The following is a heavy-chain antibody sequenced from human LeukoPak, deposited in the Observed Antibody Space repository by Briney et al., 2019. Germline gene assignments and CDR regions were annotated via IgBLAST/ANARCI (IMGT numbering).Heavy chain of an antibody. D-gene: IGHD1-1*01. Sequence: GASVKVSCKASGYTFTGYYMHWVRQAPGQGLEWMGWINPNSGGTNYAQKFQGRVTMTRDTSISTAYMELSRLRSDDTAVYYCARDKNGQRGNLVDYWGQGTLVTVSS. CDR3: ARDKNGQRGNLVDY. CDR1: GYTFTGYY. J-gene: IGHJ4*02. CDR2: INPNSGGT. V-gene: IGHV1-2*02.